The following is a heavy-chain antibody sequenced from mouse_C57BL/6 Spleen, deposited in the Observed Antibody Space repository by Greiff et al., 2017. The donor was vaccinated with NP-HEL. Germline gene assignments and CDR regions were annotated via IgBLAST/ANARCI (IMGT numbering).Heavy chain of an antibody. J-gene: IGHJ4*01. CDR3: ARSPSRAMDY. Sequence: QVQLQQPGAELVKPGASVKLSCKASGYTFTSYWMHWVKQRPGQGLEWIGMIHPNSGSTNYNEKFKSKATLTVDKSSSTAYMQLSSLTSEDAAVYYCARSPSRAMDYWGQGTSVTVSS. V-gene: IGHV1-64*01. CDR1: GYTFTSYW. D-gene: IGHD3-3*01. CDR2: IHPNSGST.